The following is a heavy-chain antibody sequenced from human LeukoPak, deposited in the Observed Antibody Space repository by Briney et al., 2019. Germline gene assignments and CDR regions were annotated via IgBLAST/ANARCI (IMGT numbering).Heavy chain of an antibody. J-gene: IGHJ5*02. CDR3: ARHPLWFGELLSPNWFDP. CDR2: IYYSGST. D-gene: IGHD3-10*01. CDR1: GGSISSSSYY. V-gene: IGHV4-39*01. Sequence: SETLSLTCTVSGGSISSSSYYWGWIRQPPGKGLEWIGSIYYSGSTYYNPSLKSRVTISVHTSKNQFSLKLSSVTAADTAVYYCARHPLWFGELLSPNWFDPWGQGTLVTVSS.